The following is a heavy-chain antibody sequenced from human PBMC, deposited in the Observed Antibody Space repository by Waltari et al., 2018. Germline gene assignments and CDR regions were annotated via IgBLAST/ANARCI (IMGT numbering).Heavy chain of an antibody. CDR3: ARGVRRFGGYYFDY. CDR2: IYYSGST. Sequence: QLQLQESGPGLVKPSETLSLTCTVSGGSISSSSYYWGWIRQPPGKGLEWIGSIYYSGSTYYNPSLKSRVPISVDTSKNQFSLKPSSGTAAETAVYYCARGVRRFGGYYFDYWGQGTLVTVSS. CDR1: GGSISSSSYY. V-gene: IGHV4-39*01. J-gene: IGHJ4*02. D-gene: IGHD3-16*01.